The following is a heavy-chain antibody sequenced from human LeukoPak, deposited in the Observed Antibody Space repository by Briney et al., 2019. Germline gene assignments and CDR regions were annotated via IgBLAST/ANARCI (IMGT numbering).Heavy chain of an antibody. Sequence: SETLSLTCAVYGGSFSGYYWSWIRQPPGKRLEWIGEINHSGSTNYNPSLKSRVTISVDTSKNQFSLKLSSVTAADTAVYYCATITMVRGVTDWGQGTLVTVSS. D-gene: IGHD3-10*01. CDR1: GGSFSGYY. V-gene: IGHV4-34*01. J-gene: IGHJ4*02. CDR2: INHSGST. CDR3: ATITMVRGVTD.